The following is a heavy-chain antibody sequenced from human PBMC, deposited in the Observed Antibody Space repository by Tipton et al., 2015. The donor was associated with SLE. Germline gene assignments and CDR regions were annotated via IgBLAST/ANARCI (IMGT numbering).Heavy chain of an antibody. CDR1: VYSISSSHW. CDR3: ARTGYTFWNGSFDS. CDR2: IYYGGTI. Sequence: TLSLTCNVSVYSISSSHWWGWIRQPPGKGLEWIGHIYYGGTIYYNPSLKSRVTMSIDTSKNQFSLKLTSVTAADTAVYYCARTGYTFWNGSFDSWGQGTLVTVSS. D-gene: IGHD3-3*01. V-gene: IGHV4-28*02. J-gene: IGHJ4*02.